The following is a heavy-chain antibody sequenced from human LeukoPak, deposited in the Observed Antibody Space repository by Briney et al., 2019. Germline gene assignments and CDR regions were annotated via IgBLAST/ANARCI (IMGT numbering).Heavy chain of an antibody. D-gene: IGHD2-21*02. CDR2: ISVINSGNT. CDR1: GGTFSSYA. J-gene: IGHJ3*02. Sequence: ASVKVSCTASGGTFSSYAISWVRQAPGQGLEWMGWISVINSGNTRYAQNFQGRLTMTTDTSTTTAYMELRSLRSDDTAVYYCSREFPFCGADCFSGVFDIWGQGTMVTVS. CDR3: SREFPFCGADCFSGVFDI. V-gene: IGHV1-18*01.